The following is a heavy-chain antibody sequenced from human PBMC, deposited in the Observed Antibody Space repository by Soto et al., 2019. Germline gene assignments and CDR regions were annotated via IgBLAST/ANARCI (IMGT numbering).Heavy chain of an antibody. CDR3: AKNIVRGHWYFDL. V-gene: IGHV3-30*18. D-gene: IGHD3-10*01. Sequence: QVQLVESGGGVVQPGKSLRLSCAASGIAFSGCGMFWVRQTPSKGLEWVAAISSDGSQKYYADSVKGRFTISRDNSKNTLYVPMNGLKSEDTAVYYCAKNIVRGHWYFDLWGRGTLVTVSS. J-gene: IGHJ2*01. CDR1: GIAFSGCG. CDR2: ISSDGSQK.